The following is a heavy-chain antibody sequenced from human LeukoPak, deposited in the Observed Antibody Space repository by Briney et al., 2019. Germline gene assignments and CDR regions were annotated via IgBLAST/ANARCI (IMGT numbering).Heavy chain of an antibody. CDR2: IKQDGRDK. CDR3: AREGITAAGDDASDI. J-gene: IGHJ3*02. Sequence: GGSLRLFCAASGFTFSRHYMSWVRQAPGKGLEWVANIKQDGRDKYYVDSVRGRFTISRDNAKNSLYLQMNSLRAEDTAVYYCAREGITAAGDDASDIWGQGTMVTVSS. D-gene: IGHD6-13*01. CDR1: GFTFSRHY. V-gene: IGHV3-7*01.